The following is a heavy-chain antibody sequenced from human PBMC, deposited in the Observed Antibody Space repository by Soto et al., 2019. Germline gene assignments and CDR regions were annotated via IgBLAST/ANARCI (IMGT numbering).Heavy chain of an antibody. Sequence: QVQMQESGPGLVKPSQTLYLPCSVSCGSIIDSGSCYWNWIRQHPGKFLECIGYIYYSGSTYDIRSLQSRATISLDTSKNQVSLKLTSVTAADTAIYYCARGEVVASNWFDPRGQGTLVTVAS. CDR1: CGSIIDSGSCY. V-gene: IGHV4-31*03. CDR2: IYYSGST. D-gene: IGHD2-15*01. CDR3: ARGEVVASNWFDP. J-gene: IGHJ5*02.